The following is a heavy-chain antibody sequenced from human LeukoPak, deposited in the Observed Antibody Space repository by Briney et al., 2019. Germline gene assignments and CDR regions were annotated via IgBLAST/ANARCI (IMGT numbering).Heavy chain of an antibody. CDR2: ISGRSFSI. Sequence: GGSLRLSCAASGFAFNESYMTWIRQAPGKGLEWVGYISGRSFSIYYADSVQGRFTIPRDNPTNSLFLHMSSLRADDTAVYFCARGRRRFDSWGQGTLVTVSP. CDR1: GFAFNESY. J-gene: IGHJ5*01. V-gene: IGHV3-11*01. CDR3: ARGRRRFDS.